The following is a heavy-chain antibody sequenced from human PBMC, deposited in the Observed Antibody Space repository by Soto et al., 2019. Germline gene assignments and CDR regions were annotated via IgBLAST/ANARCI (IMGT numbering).Heavy chain of an antibody. CDR1: GFTFSSYA. J-gene: IGHJ4*02. CDR3: AKANNGGRVSRFDY. Sequence: HPGGSLRLSCAASGFTFSSYAMSWVRQAPGKGLEWVSTISGSDGRTYSTDSVKGRFTISRDNSRNTAYLQMNSLRVEDTAVYYCAKANNGGRVSRFDYWGQGTLVTVSS. CDR2: ISGSDGRT. V-gene: IGHV3-23*01. D-gene: IGHD2-15*01.